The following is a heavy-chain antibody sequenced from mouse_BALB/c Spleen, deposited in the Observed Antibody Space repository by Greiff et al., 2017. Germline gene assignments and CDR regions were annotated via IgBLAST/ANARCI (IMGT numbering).Heavy chain of an antibody. CDR2: ISYSGST. J-gene: IGHJ2*01. CDR1: GYSITSDYA. V-gene: IGHV3-2*02. D-gene: IGHD2-4*01. Sequence: EVKLVESGPGLVKPSQSLSLTCTVTGYSITSDYAWNWIRQFPGNKLEWMGYISYSGSTSYNPSLKSRISITRDTSKNQFFLQLNSVTTEDTATYYCATRSTMITYFDYWGQGTTLTVSS. CDR3: ATRSTMITYFDY.